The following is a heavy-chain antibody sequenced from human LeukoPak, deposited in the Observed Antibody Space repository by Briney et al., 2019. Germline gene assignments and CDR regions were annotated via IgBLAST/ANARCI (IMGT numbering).Heavy chain of an antibody. CDR1: GFTFSSYG. D-gene: IGHD6-6*01. CDR3: ARDNGGGWGIAARLDY. CDR2: INWNGGST. J-gene: IGHJ4*02. Sequence: GGSLRLSCAASGFTFSSYGMTWVRQAPGKGLEWVSGINWNGGSTGYADSVKGRFTISRDNAKNSLYLQMSSLRAEDTALYYCARDNGGGWGIAARLDYWGQGTLVTVSS. V-gene: IGHV3-20*04.